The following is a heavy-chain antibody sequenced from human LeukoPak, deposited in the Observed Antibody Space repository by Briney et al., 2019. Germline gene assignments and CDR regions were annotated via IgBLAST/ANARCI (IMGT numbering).Heavy chain of an antibody. CDR2: ISGSGGST. CDR1: GFTFSSYA. V-gene: IGHV3-23*01. D-gene: IGHD6-13*01. J-gene: IGHJ4*02. Sequence: GGSLRLSCAASGFTFSSYAMSWVRQAPGKGLEWVPAISGSGGSTYYADSVKGRFTISRDNAKNSLYLQMNSLRAEDTAVYYCAREGTAGYSSSDYWGQGTLVTVSS. CDR3: AREGTAGYSSSDY.